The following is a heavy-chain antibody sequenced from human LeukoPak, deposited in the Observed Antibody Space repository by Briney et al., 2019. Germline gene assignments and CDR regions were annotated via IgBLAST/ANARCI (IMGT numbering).Heavy chain of an antibody. D-gene: IGHD1-1*01. CDR3: ARDTGQFDP. V-gene: IGHV4-61*02. CDR2: IYTSGST. Sequence: SETLSLTCTVSGGSISSGSYYWSWIRQPAGKGLEWIGRIYTSGSTNYNPSLKSRVTMSVDTSKNQFSLKLTSVTAADTAVYYCARDTGQFDPWSQGTLVTVSS. CDR1: GGSISSGSYY. J-gene: IGHJ5*02.